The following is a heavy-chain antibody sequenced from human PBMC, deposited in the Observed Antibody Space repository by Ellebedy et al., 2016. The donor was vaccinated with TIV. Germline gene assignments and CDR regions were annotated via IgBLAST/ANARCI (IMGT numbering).Heavy chain of an antibody. CDR1: GGSISSYY. Sequence: MPSETLSLTCTVSGGSISSYYWSWIRQPPGKGLEWIGYIYYSGSTNYNPSLKSRVTISVDTSKNQFSLKLSSVIAADTAVYYCARDSDSSGYINWFDPWGQGTLVTVSS. D-gene: IGHD3-22*01. CDR2: IYYSGST. V-gene: IGHV4-59*01. J-gene: IGHJ5*02. CDR3: ARDSDSSGYINWFDP.